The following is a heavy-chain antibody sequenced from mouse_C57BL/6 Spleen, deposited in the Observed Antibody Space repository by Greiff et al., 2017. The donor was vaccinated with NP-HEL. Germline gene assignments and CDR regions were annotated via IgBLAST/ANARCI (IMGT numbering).Heavy chain of an antibody. V-gene: IGHV1-82*01. CDR1: GYAFSSSW. CDR2: IYPGDGDT. D-gene: IGHD1-1*01. Sequence: QVQLQQPGTELVKPGASVKLSCKASGYAFSSSWMNWVKQRPGKGLEWIGRIYPGDGDTNYNGKFKGKATLTADKSSSTAYMQLSSLTSEDSAVYFCARYYYGTHFDYWGQGTTLTVSS. J-gene: IGHJ2*01. CDR3: ARYYYGTHFDY.